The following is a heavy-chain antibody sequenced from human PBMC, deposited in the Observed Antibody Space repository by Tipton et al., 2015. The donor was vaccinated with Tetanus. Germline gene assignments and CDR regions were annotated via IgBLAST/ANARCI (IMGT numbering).Heavy chain of an antibody. CDR3: ARASLRYSSSPGLVSTSNWFDT. Sequence: PGLVKPSETLSLTCAVSGGSLSSGDNYWSWIRQFPGKGLESIGLIYSSGYTLYSPSLKSRASMSVDTSRNQFSLRLTSVTAADTAVYFCARASLRYSSSPGLVSTSNWFDTWGQGTLVSVSS. J-gene: IGHJ5*02. CDR2: IYSSGYT. CDR1: GGSLSSGDNY. V-gene: IGHV4-31*11. D-gene: IGHD6-6*01.